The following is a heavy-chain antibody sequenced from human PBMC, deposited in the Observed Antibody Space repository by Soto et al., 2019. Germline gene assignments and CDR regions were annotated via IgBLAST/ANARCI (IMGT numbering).Heavy chain of an antibody. CDR1: GGSISSGGYY. V-gene: IGHV4-31*03. CDR3: ARVGQPPSDY. Sequence: SETLSLTCSVSGGSISSGGYYWSWIRQHPGKGLEWIGYIYYSGSTYYNPSLKSRVTISVKTSKNQFSLKLSSVTAADTAVYYCARVGQPPSDYWGQGTLVTVSS. J-gene: IGHJ4*02. D-gene: IGHD2-2*01. CDR2: IYYSGST.